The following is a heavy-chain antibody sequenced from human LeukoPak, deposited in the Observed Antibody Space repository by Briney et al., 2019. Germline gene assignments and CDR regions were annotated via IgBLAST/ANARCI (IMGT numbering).Heavy chain of an antibody. CDR1: GDSISSSDYY. CDR2: IHSSGNI. J-gene: IGHJ4*02. Sequence: PSETLSPTCTVSGDSISSSDYYWGWIRQPPGKGLEWIGSIHSSGNIYYNPSLESRVTISLDTSNNQFSLRLFSVSAADTAVYYCARGRYNSKTDFDYWGQGTLVTVSS. V-gene: IGHV4-39*07. D-gene: IGHD3-16*02. CDR3: ARGRYNSKTDFDY.